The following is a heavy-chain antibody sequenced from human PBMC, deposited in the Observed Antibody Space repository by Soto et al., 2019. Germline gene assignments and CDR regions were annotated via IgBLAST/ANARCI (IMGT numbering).Heavy chain of an antibody. D-gene: IGHD3-10*01. CDR2: IIPIFGTA. J-gene: IGHJ3*02. V-gene: IGHV1-69*13. CDR1: GGTFSSYA. Sequence: SVKVSCKASGGTFSSYAISWVRQAPGQGLEWMGGIIPIFGTANYAQKFQGRVTITADESTSTAYMELSSLRSEDTAVYYCARDRLGVRGVRGAFDIWGQGTMVTVS. CDR3: ARDRLGVRGVRGAFDI.